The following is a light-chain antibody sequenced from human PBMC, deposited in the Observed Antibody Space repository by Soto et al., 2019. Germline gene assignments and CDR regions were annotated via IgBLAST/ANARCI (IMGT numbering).Light chain of an antibody. CDR1: KSLVYSDGNTH. CDR3: TQGTHWPWT. Sequence: DVVLTQSPLSLPVNFGQPASISCRSSKSLVYSDGNTHLSWFHQRPGQSPRRLIYRVSSRDSGVPDRFSGSGSVTDFTLEISRVEAEDVGIYFCTQGTHWPWTFGQGTKVEVK. CDR2: RVS. V-gene: IGKV2-30*01. J-gene: IGKJ1*01.